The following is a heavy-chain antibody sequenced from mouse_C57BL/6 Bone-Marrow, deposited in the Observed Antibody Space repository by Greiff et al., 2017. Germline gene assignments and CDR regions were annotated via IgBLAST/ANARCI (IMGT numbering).Heavy chain of an antibody. V-gene: IGHV1-81*01. CDR3: ALFITTVNGYFDV. Sequence: VQLQQSGAELARPGASVNLSCKASGYTFTSYGISWVQQRTGQGLEWIGEIYPRSGNTYYNEKFKGKATLTADKSSSTAYMELRNLTSEDSAVYFCALFITTVNGYFDVWGTGTTVTVSS. CDR1: GYTFTSYG. CDR2: IYPRSGNT. D-gene: IGHD1-1*01. J-gene: IGHJ1*03.